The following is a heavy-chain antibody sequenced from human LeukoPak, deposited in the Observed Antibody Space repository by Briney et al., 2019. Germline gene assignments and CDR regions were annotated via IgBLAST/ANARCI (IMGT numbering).Heavy chain of an antibody. CDR3: ARGSGSYSAFDY. Sequence: GGSLRLSCAAASGFTFSTYWMSWVRQAPGKGLEWVANVKHDGSEKSYVDSVKGRFTISRDNSKNTLYLQMNSLRAEDTAVYYCARGSGSYSAFDYWGQGTLVTVSS. CDR2: VKHDGSEK. CDR1: GFTFSTYW. J-gene: IGHJ4*02. D-gene: IGHD1-26*01. V-gene: IGHV3-7*04.